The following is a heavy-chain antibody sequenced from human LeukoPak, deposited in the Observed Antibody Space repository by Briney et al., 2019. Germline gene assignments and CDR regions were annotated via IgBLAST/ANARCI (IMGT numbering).Heavy chain of an antibody. CDR2: IDDSGNT. Sequence: SETLSLTCAVYGGSFSGYYWNWIRQPPGKGLEWIGEIDDSGNTNSNPSLKSRSTISVATSKNQFSLKLSSVTAADTAVYYCARRGPDSSGWYASEVRFDPWGQGTLVTVSS. D-gene: IGHD6-19*01. V-gene: IGHV4-34*01. CDR3: ARRGPDSSGWYASEVRFDP. J-gene: IGHJ5*02. CDR1: GGSFSGYY.